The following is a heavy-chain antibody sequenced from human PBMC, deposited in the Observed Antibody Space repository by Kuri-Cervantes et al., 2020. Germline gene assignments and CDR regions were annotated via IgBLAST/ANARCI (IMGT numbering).Heavy chain of an antibody. V-gene: IGHV3-7*03. CDR3: ARDWDDSSGLSFKH. CDR2: IKQDGSEK. J-gene: IGHJ4*02. CDR1: GFTFSSYW. D-gene: IGHD3-22*01. Sequence: ETLSLTCAASGFTFSSYWMSWVRQAPGKGLEWVANIKQDGSEKYYVDSVKGRFTISRDNAKNSLYLQMNSLRAEDTAVYYCARDWDDSSGLSFKHWGQGTLVTVSS.